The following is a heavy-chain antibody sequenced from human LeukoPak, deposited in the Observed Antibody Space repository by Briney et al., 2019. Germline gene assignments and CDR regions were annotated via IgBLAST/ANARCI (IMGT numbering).Heavy chain of an antibody. CDR1: GGSISSSSYY. D-gene: IGHD6-25*01. CDR2: IYYSGST. Sequence: SETLSLTCTVSGGSISSSSYYWGWIRQPPGKGLEWIGSIYYSGSTYYNPSLKSRVTISVDTSKNQFSLKLSSMTAADTAVYYCARDPHIAEANTRFDPWGQGALVTVSS. V-gene: IGHV4-39*02. CDR3: ARDPHIAEANTRFDP. J-gene: IGHJ5*02.